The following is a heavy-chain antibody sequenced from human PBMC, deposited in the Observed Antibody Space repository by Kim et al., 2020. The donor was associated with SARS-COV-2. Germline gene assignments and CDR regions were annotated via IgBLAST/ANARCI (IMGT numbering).Heavy chain of an antibody. Sequence: GGSLRLSCAPSGFTFSTYWMSWVRQAPGKGLEWVANIKPDGIVKYYVDSVKGRFTISRDNTQNSFYLQMNSLRVEDTAVYYCATERGSSGENWFDSWGQG. J-gene: IGHJ5*02. CDR3: ATERGSSGENWFDS. D-gene: IGHD6-6*01. CDR2: IKPDGIVK. CDR1: GFTFSTYW. V-gene: IGHV3-7*03.